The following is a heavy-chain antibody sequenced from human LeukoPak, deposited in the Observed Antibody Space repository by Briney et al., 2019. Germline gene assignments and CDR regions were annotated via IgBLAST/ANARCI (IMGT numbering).Heavy chain of an antibody. J-gene: IGHJ4*02. CDR2: IYTSGST. CDR1: GGYISSYY. D-gene: IGHD3-22*01. CDR3: ARDESGSSGYYGY. Sequence: SETLAITCAVSGGYISSYYWSWIRQPAGKGLEWIGRIYTSGSTNYNPSLQSRVTMSVDTSKNQFSLKLSSVTAADTAVYYCARDESGSSGYYGYWGQGTLVTVSS. V-gene: IGHV4-4*07.